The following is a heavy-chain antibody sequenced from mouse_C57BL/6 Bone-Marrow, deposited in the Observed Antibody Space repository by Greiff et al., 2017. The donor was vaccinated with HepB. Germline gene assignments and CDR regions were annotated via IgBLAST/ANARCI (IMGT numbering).Heavy chain of an antibody. D-gene: IGHD1-1*01. Sequence: VQLQQSDAELVKPGASVKISCKVSGYTFTDHTIHWMKQRPEQGLEWIGYIYPRDGSTKYNEKFKGKATLTADKSSSTAYMQLNSLTSEDSAVYFCARRVYYYGSSYVGWYFDVWGTGTTVTVSS. CDR3: ARRVYYYGSSYVGWYFDV. J-gene: IGHJ1*03. CDR1: GYTFTDHT. CDR2: IYPRDGST. V-gene: IGHV1-78*01.